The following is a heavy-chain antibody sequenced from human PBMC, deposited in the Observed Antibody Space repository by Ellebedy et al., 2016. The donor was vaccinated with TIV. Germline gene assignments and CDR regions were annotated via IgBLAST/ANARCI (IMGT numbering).Heavy chain of an antibody. CDR2: VSYDGSNK. CDR1: GFTFSNYG. CDR3: TRDVAVKAKRD. D-gene: IGHD3-10*01. V-gene: IGHV3-30*03. Sequence: PGGSLRLSCAASGFTFSNYGMHWVRQAPGKGLEWVAVVSYDGSNKYYADSVKGRFTISRDNSKNTLYLQMNSLRAEDTAVYYCTRDVAVKAKRDWGQGTLVTVSS. J-gene: IGHJ4*02.